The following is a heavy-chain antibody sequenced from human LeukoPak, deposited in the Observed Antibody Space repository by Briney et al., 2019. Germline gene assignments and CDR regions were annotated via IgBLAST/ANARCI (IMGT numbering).Heavy chain of an antibody. CDR2: INHSGST. Sequence: SETLSLTCAVYGGSFSGYYWSWIRQPPGKGLEWIGEINHSGSTNHNPSLKSRVTISVDTSKNQFSLKLSSVTAADTAVYYCARGNPPGIAAAGSRYNWFDPWGQGTLVTVSS. V-gene: IGHV4-34*01. CDR1: GGSFSGYY. CDR3: ARGNPPGIAAAGSRYNWFDP. D-gene: IGHD6-13*01. J-gene: IGHJ5*02.